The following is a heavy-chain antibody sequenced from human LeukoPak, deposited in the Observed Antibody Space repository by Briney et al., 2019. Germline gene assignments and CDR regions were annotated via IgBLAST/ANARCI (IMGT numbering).Heavy chain of an antibody. D-gene: IGHD4-23*01. J-gene: IGHJ4*02. CDR3: ARESDDYGGFDY. Sequence: GGSLRLSCAASGFTFSSYGMHWVRQAPGKGLEWVAVIWYDGSNKYYADSVKGRFTISRDNSKNTLYLQMNSLRAEDTAVYYCARESDDYGGFDYWGQGTLVTVSS. CDR2: IWYDGSNK. CDR1: GFTFSSYG. V-gene: IGHV3-33*01.